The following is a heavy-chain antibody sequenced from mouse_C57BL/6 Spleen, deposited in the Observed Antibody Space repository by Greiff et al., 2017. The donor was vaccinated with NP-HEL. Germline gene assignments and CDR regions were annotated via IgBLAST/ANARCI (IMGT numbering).Heavy chain of an antibody. J-gene: IGHJ4*01. Sequence: QVQLQQSGAELVKPGASVKISCKASGYAFSSYWMTWVKQRPGKGLEWIGQIYPGDGDTNYNGKFKGKATLTADKSSSTAYMQLSSLTSEDSAVYFCARGLGTDYYAIGYWGQGTSVTVSS. CDR3: ARGLGTDYYAIGY. CDR1: GYAFSSYW. V-gene: IGHV1-80*01. D-gene: IGHD3-3*01. CDR2: IYPGDGDT.